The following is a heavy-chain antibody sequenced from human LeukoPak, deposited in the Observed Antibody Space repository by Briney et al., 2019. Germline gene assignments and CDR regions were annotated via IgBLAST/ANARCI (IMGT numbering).Heavy chain of an antibody. CDR1: GDSISGSSYY. CDR2: IYYSGST. J-gene: IGHJ4*02. CDR3: ARELVGATNGY. V-gene: IGHV4-39*07. Sequence: SETLSLTCSVSGDSISGSSYYWGWIRQPPGKGLEWIGSIYYSGSTYYNPSLKSRVTISVDTSKNQFSLKLSSVTAADTAVYYCARELVGATNGYWGQGTLVTVSS. D-gene: IGHD1-26*01.